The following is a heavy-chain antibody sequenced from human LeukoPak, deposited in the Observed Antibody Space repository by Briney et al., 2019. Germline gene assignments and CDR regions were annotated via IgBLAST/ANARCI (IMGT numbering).Heavy chain of an antibody. V-gene: IGHV4-39*01. CDR2: IDNSGST. D-gene: IGHD2-15*01. CDR3: ARHESSGGGPSGY. Sequence: SETLSLTCTVSGGSITSSSYYWGWVRQPPGKGLEWIASIDNSGSTYCNLSLKSRVTISVDTSNNQFSLKLSSVTAADTAVYYCARHESSGGGPSGYWGQGTLVTVSS. CDR1: GGSITSSSYY. J-gene: IGHJ4*02.